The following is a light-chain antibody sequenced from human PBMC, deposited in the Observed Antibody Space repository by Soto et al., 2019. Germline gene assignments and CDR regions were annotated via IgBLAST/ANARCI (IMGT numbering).Light chain of an antibody. CDR2: EVT. CDR1: SSDVGGYNY. V-gene: IGLV2-8*01. J-gene: IGLJ2*01. Sequence: QSVLTQPPSASGSPGQSVTISCTGTSSDVGGYNYVSWYQQHPGKAPKLMIYEVTKRPSGVPDRFSGSKSDNTASLTVSGVKAEDEADYYCSSYAGSNNVVFGGGTKPAVL. CDR3: SSYAGSNNVV.